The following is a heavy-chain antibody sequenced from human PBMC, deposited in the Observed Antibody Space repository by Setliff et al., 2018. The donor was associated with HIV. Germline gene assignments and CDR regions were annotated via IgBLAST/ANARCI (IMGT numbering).Heavy chain of an antibody. CDR1: GGTFSSYA. Sequence: SVKVSCKASGGTFSSYAISWVRQAPGQGLEWMGGIIPILGIANYAQKFQGRVTITTDESTSTAYMELSSLRSEDTAVYYYARVSSFNKIIREAFDIWGQGTLVTVSS. D-gene: IGHD3-10*01. J-gene: IGHJ3*02. CDR3: ARVSSFNKIIREAFDI. V-gene: IGHV1-69*10. CDR2: IIPILGIA.